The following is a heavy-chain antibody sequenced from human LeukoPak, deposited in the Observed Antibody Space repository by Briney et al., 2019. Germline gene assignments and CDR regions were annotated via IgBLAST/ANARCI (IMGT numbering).Heavy chain of an antibody. J-gene: IGHJ6*03. Sequence: GGSLRLSCAASGFTFTGSSMNWVRQAPGKGLEWVSSISNGGRYIYYADSLKGRFTISRDNAKNSLYLQMNSLRGEDTAVYYCARGGCTTNSCYMDVWGKGTTVTVSS. V-gene: IGHV3-21*01. CDR3: ARGGCTTNSCYMDV. CDR1: GFTFTGSS. CDR2: ISNGGRYI. D-gene: IGHD2-2*01.